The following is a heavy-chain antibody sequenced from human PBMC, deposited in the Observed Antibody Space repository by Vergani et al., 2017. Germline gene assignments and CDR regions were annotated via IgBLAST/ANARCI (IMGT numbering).Heavy chain of an antibody. V-gene: IGHV4-39*02. CDR3: AREDVRYFDSYGYMAGSFDP. D-gene: IGHD3-22*01. CDR1: NDSVSNTFYY. Sequence: QVQLPESGPGLVKPSETLSLTCTVSNDSVSNTFYYWGWIRQTPGKGLEWIGSIYYSGSTYYNPSLESRVTMSVDTSKNHFSLKMTSVTVADTAVYYCAREDVRYFDSYGYMAGSFDPWGQGTLVTVSS. J-gene: IGHJ5*02. CDR2: IYYSGST.